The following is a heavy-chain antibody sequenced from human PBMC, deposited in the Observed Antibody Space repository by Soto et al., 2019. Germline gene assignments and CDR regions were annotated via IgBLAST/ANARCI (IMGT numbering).Heavy chain of an antibody. J-gene: IGHJ4*02. CDR2: ISGSGEYT. CDR1: GFTFSDSA. Sequence: EVQVLESGGGLVQPGGSLRLSCAASGFTFSDSAMNWVRQAPGKGLEWVSTISGSGEYTHYADSVKGRFTIFRDNSKNTLYLQMNSLRPEDTAVYYCARDPLPGYTYVVDYWGQGTLVTVSS. CDR3: ARDPLPGYTYVVDY. D-gene: IGHD5-18*01. V-gene: IGHV3-23*01.